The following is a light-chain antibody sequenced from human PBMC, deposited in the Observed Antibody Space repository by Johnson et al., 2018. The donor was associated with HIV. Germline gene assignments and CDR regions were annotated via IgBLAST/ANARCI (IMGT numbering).Light chain of an antibody. CDR1: ISNIGINY. CDR2: DNN. CDR3: GTWDSSLSAYV. V-gene: IGLV1-51*01. Sequence: QSVLTQPPSVSAAPGQKVTISCSGSISNIGINYVSWYQQLPGTAPKLLIYDNNKRPSGIPDRFSGSKSGSSATLGITGLQTGDEADYYCGTWDSSLSAYVFGTGTKVTVL. J-gene: IGLJ1*01.